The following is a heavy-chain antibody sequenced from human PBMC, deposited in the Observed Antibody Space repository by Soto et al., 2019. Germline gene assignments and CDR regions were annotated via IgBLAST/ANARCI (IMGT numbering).Heavy chain of an antibody. V-gene: IGHV4-34*01. J-gene: IGHJ6*02. CDR2: INHSGST. CDR1: GGSFSGYY. CDR3: ARDRLAARYYYYYYGMDV. D-gene: IGHD6-6*01. Sequence: QVQLQQWGAGLLKPSETLSLTCAVYGGSFSGYYWSWIRQPPGKGLEWIGEINHSGSTNYNPSLKSRVTISVDTSKNQCSLKLSSVTAADTAVYYCARDRLAARYYYYYYGMDVWGQGTTVTVSS.